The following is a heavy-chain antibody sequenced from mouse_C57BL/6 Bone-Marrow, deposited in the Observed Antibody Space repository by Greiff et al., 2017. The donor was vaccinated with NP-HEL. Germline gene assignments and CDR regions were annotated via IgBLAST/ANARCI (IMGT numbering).Heavy chain of an antibody. Sequence: QVQLKESGAELVRPGTSVKVSCKASGYAFTHYLIEWVKQRPGQGLEWIGVINPGSGGPNYNEKFKGKATLTADKSSSTAYMQLSSLTSEDSAVYFCARGFITTVVAKGYWGQGTTLTVSS. CDR3: ARGFITTVVAKGY. CDR1: GYAFTHYL. J-gene: IGHJ2*01. D-gene: IGHD1-1*01. CDR2: INPGSGGP. V-gene: IGHV1-54*01.